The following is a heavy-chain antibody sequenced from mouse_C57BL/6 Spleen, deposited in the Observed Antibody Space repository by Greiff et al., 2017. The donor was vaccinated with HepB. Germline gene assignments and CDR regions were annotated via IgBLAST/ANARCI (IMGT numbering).Heavy chain of an antibody. D-gene: IGHD4-1*01. CDR1: GYAFTNYL. Sequence: QVQLQQSGAELVRPGTSVKVSCKASGYAFTNYLIEWVKQRPGQGLEWIGVINPGSGGTNYNEKFKGKATLTADKSSSTAYMQLSSLTSEDSAVYFCARHWDPSYAIDYWGQGTSVTVSS. CDR3: ARHWDPSYAIDY. J-gene: IGHJ4*01. CDR2: INPGSGGT. V-gene: IGHV1-54*01.